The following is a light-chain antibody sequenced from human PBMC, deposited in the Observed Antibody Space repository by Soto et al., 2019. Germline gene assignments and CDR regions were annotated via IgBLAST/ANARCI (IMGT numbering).Light chain of an antibody. Sequence: DIQMTQSPSYLSASEGDTVIITCRASHSDTSSVTWYRQKSGKASYLLIFGASSLQSGVPARFGGSGSGTDFSLTISSLQPEDFATFFCQQSYMTPLTFRGGTQVDIK. CDR3: QQSYMTPLT. CDR2: GAS. V-gene: IGKV1-39*01. J-gene: IGKJ4*01. CDR1: HSDTSS.